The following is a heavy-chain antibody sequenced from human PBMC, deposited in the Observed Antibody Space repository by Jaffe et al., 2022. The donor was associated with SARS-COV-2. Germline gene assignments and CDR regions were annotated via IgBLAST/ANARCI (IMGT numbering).Heavy chain of an antibody. J-gene: IGHJ4*02. CDR1: ADSVSSGRYY. CDR3: AKGGKLGIGDYFDY. Sequence: QVQLQESGPGLMKPSETLSLTCTVSADSVSSGRYYWSWIRQPPGKGLEWIGYIYNSGSTNYNPSLKSRVTISVDTSKNQFSLRLSSVTAADTAMYYCAKGGKLGIGDYFDYWGQGILVTVSS. CDR2: IYNSGST. V-gene: IGHV4-61*01. D-gene: IGHD7-27*01.